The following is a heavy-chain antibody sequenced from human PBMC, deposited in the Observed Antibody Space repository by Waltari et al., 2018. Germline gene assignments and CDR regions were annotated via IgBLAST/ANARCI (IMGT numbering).Heavy chain of an antibody. CDR2: INPNSGGT. CDR3: ARDAGLRFLEWSRPDY. Sequence: QVQLVQSGAEVKKPGASVKVSCKASGYTFTGYYMHWVRPATGQGLEWMGWINPNSGGTNYAQKFQGRVTMTRDTSISTAYMELSRLRSDDTAVYYCARDAGLRFLEWSRPDYWGQGTLVTVSS. V-gene: IGHV1-2*02. J-gene: IGHJ4*02. CDR1: GYTFTGYY. D-gene: IGHD3-3*01.